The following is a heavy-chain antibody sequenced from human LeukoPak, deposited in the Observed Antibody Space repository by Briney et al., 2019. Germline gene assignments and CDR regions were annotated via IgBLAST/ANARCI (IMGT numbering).Heavy chain of an antibody. J-gene: IGHJ4*02. V-gene: IGHV3-23*01. D-gene: IGHD5-24*01. CDR2: ITGSDGKT. Sequence: GGSLRLCCAASGLTFSNYAMAWVRQTPGKGLQWVSTITGSDGKTFYADSAKGRFTISRDNSKNTLYLLMDSLRAEDTAIYYCAKVPKTSSNYYFDFWGQGTLVTVSS. CDR1: GLTFSNYA. CDR3: AKVPKTSSNYYFDF.